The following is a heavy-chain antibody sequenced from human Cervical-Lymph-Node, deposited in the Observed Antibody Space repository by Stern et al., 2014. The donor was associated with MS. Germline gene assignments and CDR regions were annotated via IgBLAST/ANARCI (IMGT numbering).Heavy chain of an antibody. V-gene: IGHV3-9*01. Sequence: VQLVESGGGLVQPGGSLRLSCAASGFTFYDYAMHWVRQVPGQGLEWVSGISWNSMDIRYADSLKGRFTISRVNAKNSLYLQMNSLRPEDTALYFCAKAMDCMSTTCSRFDPWGRGTLVTVSS. CDR1: GFTFYDYA. CDR3: AKAMDCMSTTCSRFDP. J-gene: IGHJ5*02. CDR2: ISWNSMDI. D-gene: IGHD2-2*01.